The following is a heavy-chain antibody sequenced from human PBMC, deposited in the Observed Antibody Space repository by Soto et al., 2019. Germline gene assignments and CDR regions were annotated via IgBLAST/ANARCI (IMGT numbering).Heavy chain of an antibody. CDR1: GGTFSSYA. CDR3: AAVHYYDSSGYYRLDY. J-gene: IGHJ4*02. Sequence: SVKVSCKASGGTFSSYAVSWVRQAPGQGLEWMGGIIPIFGTANYAQKFQGRVTITADKSTSTAYMELSSLRSEDTAVYYCAAVHYYDSSGYYRLDYWGQGTLVTVSS. CDR2: IIPIFGTA. V-gene: IGHV1-69*06. D-gene: IGHD3-22*01.